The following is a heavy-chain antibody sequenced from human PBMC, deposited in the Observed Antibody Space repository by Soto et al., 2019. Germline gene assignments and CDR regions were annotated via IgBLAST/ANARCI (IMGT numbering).Heavy chain of an antibody. CDR3: ARSPLVGATGLVGEHDAFDI. J-gene: IGHJ3*02. V-gene: IGHV5-51*01. CDR1: GYSFTSYW. CDR2: IYPGDSDT. Sequence: EVQLVQSGAEVKKPGESLKISCKGSGYSFTSYWIGWVRQMPGKGLEWMGIIYPGDSDTRYSPSFQGQVTISADKSISTAYLQWSSLKASDTAMYYCARSPLVGATGLVGEHDAFDIWGQGTMVTVSS. D-gene: IGHD1-26*01.